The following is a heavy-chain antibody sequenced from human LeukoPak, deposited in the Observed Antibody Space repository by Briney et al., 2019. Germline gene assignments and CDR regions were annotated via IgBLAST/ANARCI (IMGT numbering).Heavy chain of an antibody. CDR3: ARVRSASRYGSGSYYNNWFDP. D-gene: IGHD3-10*01. V-gene: IGHV1-69*01. J-gene: IGHJ5*02. CDR2: IIPIFGTA. Sequence: GASVKVSCKASGDTFSSYAISWVRQAPGQGLEWMGGIIPIFGTANYAQKFQGRVTITADESTSTAYMELSSLRSEDTAVYYCARVRSASRYGSGSYYNNWFDPWGQGTLVTVSS. CDR1: GDTFSSYA.